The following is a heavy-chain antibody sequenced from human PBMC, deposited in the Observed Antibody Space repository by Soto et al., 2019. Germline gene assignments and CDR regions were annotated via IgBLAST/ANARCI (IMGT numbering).Heavy chain of an antibody. Sequence: PSETLSLTCTVSGGSISSGGYYWSWIRQHPGKGLEWIGYIYYSGSTYYNPSLKSRVTISVDTSKNQFSLKLSSVTAADTAVYYCARAPPRRRSSSSELNLFDPSGQGTLVIVSS. D-gene: IGHD6-6*01. J-gene: IGHJ5*02. CDR1: GGSISSGGYY. V-gene: IGHV4-31*03. CDR2: IYYSGST. CDR3: ARAPPRRRSSSSELNLFDP.